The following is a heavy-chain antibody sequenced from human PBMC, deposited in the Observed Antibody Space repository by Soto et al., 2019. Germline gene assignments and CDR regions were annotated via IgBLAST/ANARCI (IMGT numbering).Heavy chain of an antibody. Sequence: QITLKESGPTLVKPTQTLTLTCTFSGFSLSTSGVGVAWVRQPPGQALEWLAFIFWNDEKHYRPSLKSRVTIITATSNNPVLLTMTNVDPVDTATYYFPRPYGYNSYHFDYCGQGTLVTLSS. CDR3: PRPYGYNSYHFDY. CDR1: GFSLSTSGVG. D-gene: IGHD1-1*01. CDR2: IFWNDEK. J-gene: IGHJ4*02. V-gene: IGHV2-5*01.